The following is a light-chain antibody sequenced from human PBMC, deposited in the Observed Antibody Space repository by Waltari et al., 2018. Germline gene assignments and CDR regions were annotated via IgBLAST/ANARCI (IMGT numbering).Light chain of an antibody. CDR1: QSISSY. CDR3: QQSYSTSVT. Sequence: DIQMTQSPSSLSASVGDRVTITCRASQSISSYLNWYKQKPGKAPKLLFYAASSLQSGVPSRCSGSGSGTDFTLTISSLQPEDFAAYYCQQSYSTSVTFGQGTKVEIK. V-gene: IGKV1-39*01. J-gene: IGKJ1*01. CDR2: AAS.